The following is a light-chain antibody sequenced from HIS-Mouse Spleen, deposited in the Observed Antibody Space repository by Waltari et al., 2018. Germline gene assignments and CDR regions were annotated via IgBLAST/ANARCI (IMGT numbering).Light chain of an antibody. CDR3: SSYTSSSTPYV. V-gene: IGLV2-14*01. Sequence: QSALTQPASVSGSPGQSITIPCTGTSSDVGGSNYVPWYQQHPGKAPKLMIYEVSNRPSGVSNRFSGSKSGNTASLTISGLQAEDEADYYCSSYTSSSTPYVFGTGTKVTVL. CDR2: EVS. J-gene: IGLJ1*01. CDR1: SSDVGGSNY.